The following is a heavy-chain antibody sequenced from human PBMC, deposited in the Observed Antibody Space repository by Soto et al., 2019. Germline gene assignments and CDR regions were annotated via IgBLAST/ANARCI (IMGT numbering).Heavy chain of an antibody. J-gene: IGHJ3*02. D-gene: IGHD3-10*01. CDR1: GGTFSSYT. V-gene: IGHV1-69*02. CDR2: IIPILGIA. CDR3: ARGLGDYGSGSYLERI. Sequence: SVKVSCKASGGTFSSYTISWVRQAPGQGLEWMGRIIPILGIANYAQKFQGRVTITADKSTSTAYMELSSLRSEDTAVYYCARGLGDYGSGSYLERIWGQGTMVTVSS.